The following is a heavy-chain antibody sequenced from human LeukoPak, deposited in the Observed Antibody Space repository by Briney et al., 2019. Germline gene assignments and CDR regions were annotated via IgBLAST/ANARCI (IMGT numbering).Heavy chain of an antibody. V-gene: IGHV4-34*01. J-gene: IGHJ4*02. D-gene: IGHD6-13*01. CDR1: GGSSSGYY. Sequence: SETLSLTCAVYGGSSSGYYWSWIRQPPGKGLEWIGEINHSGSTNYNPSLKSRHNISVDTSKNQFSLKLSSVTAAETAVYYCARGRAAAAYWGQGTLVTVSS. CDR3: ARGRAAAAY. CDR2: INHSGST.